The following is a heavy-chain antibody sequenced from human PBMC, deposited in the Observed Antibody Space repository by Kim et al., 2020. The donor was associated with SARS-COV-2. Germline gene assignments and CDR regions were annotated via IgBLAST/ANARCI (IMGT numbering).Heavy chain of an antibody. CDR1: GGSISSSSYY. Sequence: SETLSLTCAVSGGSISSSSYYWGWIRQPPGKGLEWIGSIYYSGSTYYNPSLKSRVTISVDTSKNQFSLKLSSVTAADTAVYYCARVGATMVRGVSYGMDV. D-gene: IGHD3-10*01. J-gene: IGHJ6*01. V-gene: IGHV4-39*07. CDR3: ARVGATMVRGVSYGMDV. CDR2: IYYSGST.